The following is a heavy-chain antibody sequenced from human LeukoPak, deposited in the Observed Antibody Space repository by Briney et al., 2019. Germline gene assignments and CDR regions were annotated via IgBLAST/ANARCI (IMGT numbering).Heavy chain of an antibody. CDR3: ATDYDYVWGSYRYTRY. CDR2: INAGNDNT. V-gene: IGHV1-3*01. J-gene: IGHJ4*02. Sequence: WASVKVSCKASGYTFTNYAIHWVRQAPGQRLEWMGWINAGNDNTKYSQKFQGRVTITRDTSASTVYMELSSLRSEDTAVYYCATDYDYVWGSYRYTRYWGQGTLVTVSS. CDR1: GYTFTNYA. D-gene: IGHD3-16*02.